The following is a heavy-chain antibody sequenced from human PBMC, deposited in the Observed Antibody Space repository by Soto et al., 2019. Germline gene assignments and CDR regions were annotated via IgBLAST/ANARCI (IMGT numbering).Heavy chain of an antibody. CDR2: ISAYNGNT. CDR1: GYTFTSYG. D-gene: IGHD3-22*01. Sequence: ASVKVSCKASGYTFTSYGISWVRQAPGQGLEWMGWISAYNGNTNYAQKLQGRVTMTTDTSTSTAYMELRSLRSDDTAVYYCARGELYYYDSSGYYYYYGMDVWGQGTTVTVSS. CDR3: ARGELYYYDSSGYYYYYGMDV. J-gene: IGHJ6*02. V-gene: IGHV1-18*01.